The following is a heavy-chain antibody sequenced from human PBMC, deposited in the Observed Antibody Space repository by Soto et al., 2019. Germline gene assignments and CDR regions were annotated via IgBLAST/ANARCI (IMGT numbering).Heavy chain of an antibody. Sequence: LSLTCTVSGGSISSRGYYCSWIRQFPGKGLEWIGYISYSESTDYNPSLKSRVTILADTSKNQFSLKLSSVTAADTAVYYCAGGNDYAKIGYWGQGAQVT. V-gene: IGHV4-31*03. J-gene: IGHJ4*02. D-gene: IGHD4-17*01. CDR3: AGGNDYAKIGY. CDR1: GGSISSRGYY. CDR2: ISYSEST.